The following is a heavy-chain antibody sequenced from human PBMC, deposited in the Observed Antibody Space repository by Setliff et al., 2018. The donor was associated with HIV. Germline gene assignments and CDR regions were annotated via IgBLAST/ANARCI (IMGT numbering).Heavy chain of an antibody. CDR3: AREYYRSDGYYSGWKYYYMDV. D-gene: IGHD3-3*01. V-gene: IGHV4-4*08. Sequence: SETLSLTCTVSGDSSSNDYWTWVRQPPGKGLEWIGNIHTSGTTKYNPSLNSRVTISVDMSKSQFSLRLSSVTAADTAMYYCAREYYRSDGYYSGWKYYYMDVWGKGTTVTV. CDR2: IHTSGTT. J-gene: IGHJ6*03. CDR1: GDSSSNDY.